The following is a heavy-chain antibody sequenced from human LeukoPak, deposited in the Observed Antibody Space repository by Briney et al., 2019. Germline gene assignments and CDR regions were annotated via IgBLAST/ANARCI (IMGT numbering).Heavy chain of an antibody. CDR1: GFTVITNH. V-gene: IGHV3-53*01. D-gene: IGHD6-13*01. J-gene: IGHJ4*02. Sequence: PGGSLRLSCAASGFTVITNHMSWVRQAPGKGLEWVSVIYSGGSTHYADSVKGRFTISRDNSKNTLYPQMNSLRAEDTAVYYCARSSSWYDYFDYWGQGTLVTVSS. CDR3: ARSSSWYDYFDY. CDR2: IYSGGST.